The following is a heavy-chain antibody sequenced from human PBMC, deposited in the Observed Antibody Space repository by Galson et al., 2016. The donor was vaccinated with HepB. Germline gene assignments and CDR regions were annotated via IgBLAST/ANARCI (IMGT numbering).Heavy chain of an antibody. D-gene: IGHD3-10*01. Sequence: SLRLSCAASGFTFSRYEMNWVRQAPGKRLEWVSYISSSGTTIYYADSVKGRFTISRDNAKNSLYLQMNSLRVVDTAVYYCARPRDNYGHAIDIWGQGTMVTVSS. J-gene: IGHJ3*02. CDR1: GFTFSRYE. V-gene: IGHV3-48*03. CDR2: ISSSGTTI. CDR3: ARPRDNYGHAIDI.